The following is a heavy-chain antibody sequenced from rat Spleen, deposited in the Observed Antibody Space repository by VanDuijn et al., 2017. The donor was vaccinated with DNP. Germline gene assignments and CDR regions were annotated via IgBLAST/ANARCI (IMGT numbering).Heavy chain of an antibody. D-gene: IGHD1-11*01. CDR1: GFTFSSYD. V-gene: IGHV5S13*01. CDR2: VNTGGGIT. Sequence: EVQLVESGGGLVQPGRSLKLSCAASGFTFSSYDMAWVRQAPSKGLEWVASVNTGGGITYYRDSVKGRFIVSRDNAQNTLYLQMSKLGSEDTATYFCARLGWHGWFAYWGQGTLVTVSS. J-gene: IGHJ3*01. CDR3: ARLGWHGWFAY.